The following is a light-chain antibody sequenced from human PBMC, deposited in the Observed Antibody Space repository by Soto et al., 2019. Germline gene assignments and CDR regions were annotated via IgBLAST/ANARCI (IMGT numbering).Light chain of an antibody. CDR2: RSN. CDR1: SSNIGKNF. Sequence: QSVLTQPPSASGTPGQRVTISCSGSSSNIGKNFVYWYQQLPGAAPKLLISRSNQRPSGVPDRFSGSKSGTSASLAISGLRSEDDADYFCAAWDDSLSGHWVFGGGTKVTVL. V-gene: IGLV1-47*01. CDR3: AAWDDSLSGHWV. J-gene: IGLJ3*02.